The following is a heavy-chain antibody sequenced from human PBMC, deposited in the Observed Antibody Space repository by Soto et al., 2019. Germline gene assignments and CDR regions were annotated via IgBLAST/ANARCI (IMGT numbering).Heavy chain of an antibody. CDR2: IYSGGST. CDR3: ARAAAGTGAFDI. CDR1: GFTVSSNY. J-gene: IGHJ3*02. D-gene: IGHD6-13*01. V-gene: IGHV3-66*01. Sequence: GGSLRLSCAASGFTVSSNYMSWVRQAPGKGLEWVSVIYSGGSTYYADSVKGRFTISRDDSKNTLYLQMNSLRAEDTAVYYCARAAAGTGAFDIWGQGTMVTVSS.